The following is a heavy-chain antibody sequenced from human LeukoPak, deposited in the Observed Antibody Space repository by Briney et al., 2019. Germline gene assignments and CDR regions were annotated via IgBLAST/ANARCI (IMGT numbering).Heavy chain of an antibody. J-gene: IGHJ3*02. CDR2: IYYSGST. V-gene: IGHV4-39*01. Sequence: SETLSLTCTVSGGSISSSSYYWGWIRQPPGKGLEWIGSIYYSGSTYYNPSLKSRVTISVDTSKNQFSLKLSSVTAADTAVYYCARHFLGWLQLGDAFDIWGQGTMVTVSS. D-gene: IGHD5-24*01. CDR1: GGSISSSSYY. CDR3: ARHFLGWLQLGDAFDI.